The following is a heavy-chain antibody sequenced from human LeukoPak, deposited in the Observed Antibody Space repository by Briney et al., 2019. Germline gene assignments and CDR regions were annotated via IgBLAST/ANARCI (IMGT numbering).Heavy chain of an antibody. CDR2: IYYSGST. CDR1: GGSISSSSYY. Sequence: SETLSLTCTVSGGSISSSSYYWGWIRQPPGKGLEWIGSIYYSGSTYYNPSLKSRVTISVDTSKNQFSLKLSSVTAAGTAVYYCASPGRGVGVDYWGQGTLVTVSS. J-gene: IGHJ4*02. D-gene: IGHD1-14*01. CDR3: ASPGRGVGVDY. V-gene: IGHV4-39*01.